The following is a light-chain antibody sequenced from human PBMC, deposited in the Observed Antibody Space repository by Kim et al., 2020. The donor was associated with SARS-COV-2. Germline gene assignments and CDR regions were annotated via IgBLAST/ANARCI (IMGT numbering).Light chain of an antibody. Sequence: SYGLTQPPSVSVAPGKTARITCGGNNIGSKSVHWYQQKPGQSPVLVIYYDSDRPSGIPERFSGSNSGNTATLTISRVEAGDEADYYCQVWDSSSDHPVVF. V-gene: IGLV3-21*04. J-gene: IGLJ2*01. CDR1: NIGSKS. CDR2: YDS. CDR3: QVWDSSSDHPVV.